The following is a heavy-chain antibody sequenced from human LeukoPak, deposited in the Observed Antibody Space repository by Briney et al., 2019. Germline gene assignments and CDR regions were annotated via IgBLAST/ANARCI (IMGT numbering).Heavy chain of an antibody. J-gene: IGHJ3*02. V-gene: IGHV4-39*01. CDR3: ARRPVKYCSSTSCYAGAFDI. D-gene: IGHD2-2*01. CDR2: IYYSDST. Sequence: PSETLSLTCTVSGGSISSSSYYWGWIRQPPGKGLEWIGTIYYSDSTYCNSALKSRVIISVDTSKNQFSLKPSSVTATDTAVYYCARRPVKYCSSTSCYAGAFDIWGQGTMVTVSS. CDR1: GGSISSSSYY.